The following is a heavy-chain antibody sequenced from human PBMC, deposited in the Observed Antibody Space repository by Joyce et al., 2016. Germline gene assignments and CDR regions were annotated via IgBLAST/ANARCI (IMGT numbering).Heavy chain of an antibody. V-gene: IGHV3-48*03. CDR3: ARLFDYGDHGTLDYFGLDV. CDR1: GFTFSSYE. D-gene: IGHD4-17*01. Sequence: EVQLVESGGGLVQPGGSLRLSCAASGFTFSSYEMNWVRQAPGKGLGWISYISSSGSTIYYADSVKGRFTISRDNAKNSLFLQMKSLGAEDTADYYCARLFDYGDHGTLDYFGLDVWGQGTTVAVSS. CDR2: ISSSGSTI. J-gene: IGHJ6*02.